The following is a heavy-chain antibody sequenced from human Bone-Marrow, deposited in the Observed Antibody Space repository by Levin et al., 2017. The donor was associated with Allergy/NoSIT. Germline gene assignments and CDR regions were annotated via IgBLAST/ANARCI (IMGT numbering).Heavy chain of an antibody. J-gene: IGHJ4*02. V-gene: IGHV3-30-3*01. D-gene: IGHD2-2*02. CDR3: ARDSRGCSSTSCYTLFF. CDR2: ISYDGSNK. CDR1: GFTFSSYA. Sequence: GESLKISCAASGFTFSSYAMHWVRQAPGKGLEWVAVISYDGSNKYYADSVKGRFTISRDNSKNTLYLQMNSLRAEDTAVYYCARDSRGCSSTSCYTLFFWGQGTLVTVSS.